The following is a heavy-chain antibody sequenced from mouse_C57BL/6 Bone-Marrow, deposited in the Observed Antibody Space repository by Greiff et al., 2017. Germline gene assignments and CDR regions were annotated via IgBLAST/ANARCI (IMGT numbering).Heavy chain of an antibody. CDR2: ISDGGSYT. CDR1: GFTFSSYA. Sequence: EVQRVESGGGLVKPGGSLKLSCAASGFTFSSYAMSWVRQTPEKRLEWVATISDGGSYTYYPDNVKGRFTISRDNAKNNLYLQMSHLKSEDTAMYYCARFLGDDYDEAWFAYWGQGTLVTVSA. CDR3: ARFLGDDYDEAWFAY. V-gene: IGHV5-4*01. D-gene: IGHD2-4*01. J-gene: IGHJ3*01.